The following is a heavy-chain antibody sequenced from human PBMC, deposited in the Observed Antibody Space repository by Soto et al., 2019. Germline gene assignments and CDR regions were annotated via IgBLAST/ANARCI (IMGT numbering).Heavy chain of an antibody. CDR3: ARRLISPSIYGLDV. J-gene: IGHJ6*02. Sequence: GGSLRLSCAASGFTVSSNYMSWVRQAPGKGLEWVSVIYSGGSTYYADSVKGRFTISRDNTKNSLYLQMNSLRAEDTAVYYCARRLISPSIYGLDVWGQGTTVTVSS. D-gene: IGHD3-3*01. V-gene: IGHV3-53*01. CDR2: IYSGGST. CDR1: GFTVSSNY.